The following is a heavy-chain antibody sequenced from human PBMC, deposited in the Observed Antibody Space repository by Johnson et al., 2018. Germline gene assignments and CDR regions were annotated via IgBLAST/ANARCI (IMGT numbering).Heavy chain of an antibody. CDR2: ISWNSGSI. Sequence: EVQLVESGGGLVQXGRSLRLSCAASGFAFDDYAMHWVRQAPGKGLEWVSGISWNSGSIGYADSVKGRFTISRDNAKNSLYLQMNSLRAEDTALYYCAKDRGSGSYYDGMDVWGQGTTVTVSS. V-gene: IGHV3-9*01. CDR3: AKDRGSGSYYDGMDV. CDR1: GFAFDDYA. D-gene: IGHD1-26*01. J-gene: IGHJ6*02.